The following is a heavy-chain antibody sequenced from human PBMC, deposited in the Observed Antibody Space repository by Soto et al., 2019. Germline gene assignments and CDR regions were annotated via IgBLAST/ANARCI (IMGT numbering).Heavy chain of an antibody. V-gene: IGHV5-51*01. J-gene: IGHJ6*02. CDR2: IYPGDSDT. D-gene: IGHD2-2*01. Sequence: PGESLKISCKGSGYSFTSYWIGWVRQMPGKGLEWMGIIYPGDSDTRYSPSFQGQVTISADKSISTAYLQWSSLKASDIAMYYCARLKGYCSSTSCYVNYYYGMDVWGQGTTVTVSS. CDR3: ARLKGYCSSTSCYVNYYYGMDV. CDR1: GYSFTSYW.